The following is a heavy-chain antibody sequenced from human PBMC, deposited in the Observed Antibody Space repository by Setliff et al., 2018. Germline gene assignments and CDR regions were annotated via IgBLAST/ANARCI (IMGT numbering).Heavy chain of an antibody. V-gene: IGHV4-39*07. CDR2: MYYSGST. Sequence: SETLSLTCSVSGGSISSGSYYWGWIRQSPGKGLEWIGSMYYSGSTYYNPSLKGRVTLSVDASTNQFSLKLYSVTAADTAVYYCRYWSGYYNNDYWGQGTLVTVSS. D-gene: IGHD3-3*01. CDR3: RYWSGYYNNDY. J-gene: IGHJ4*02. CDR1: GGSISSGSYY.